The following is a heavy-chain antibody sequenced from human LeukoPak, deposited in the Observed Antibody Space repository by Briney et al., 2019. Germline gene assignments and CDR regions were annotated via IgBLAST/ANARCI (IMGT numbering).Heavy chain of an antibody. Sequence: GGSLRLSCAASGFIFSSYSMNWVRQAPGKGLEWVSSISSSSSYIYYADSVKGRFTISRDNAKNSLYLQMNSLRAEDTAVYYCARAAVVVAWSAYYYMDVWGKGTTVTVSS. D-gene: IGHD2-15*01. CDR3: ARAAVVVAWSAYYYMDV. CDR2: ISSSSSYI. V-gene: IGHV3-21*01. CDR1: GFIFSSYS. J-gene: IGHJ6*03.